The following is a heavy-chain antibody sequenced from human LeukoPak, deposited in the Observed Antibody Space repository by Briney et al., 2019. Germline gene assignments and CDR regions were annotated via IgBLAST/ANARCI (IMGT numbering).Heavy chain of an antibody. CDR1: GFTFSSYS. CDR3: ARDFSAGFGELSYYYYGMDV. V-gene: IGHV3-21*01. J-gene: IGHJ6*02. Sequence: GGSLRLSCAASGFTFSSYSMNWVRQAPGKGLEWVSSISSSSCYIYYADSVKGRFTISRDNAKNSLYLQMNSLRAEDTAVYYCARDFSAGFGELSYYYYGMDVWGQGTTVTVSS. CDR2: ISSSSCYI. D-gene: IGHD3-10*01.